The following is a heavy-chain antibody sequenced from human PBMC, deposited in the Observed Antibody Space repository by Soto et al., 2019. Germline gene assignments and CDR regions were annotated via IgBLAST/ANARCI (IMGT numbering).Heavy chain of an antibody. D-gene: IGHD3-3*01. CDR1: GFTFSDYY. V-gene: IGHV3-11*01. J-gene: IGHJ5*02. CDR3: ARGSGDFWSGYHQGWFDP. Sequence: PGGSLRLSCAASGFTFSDYYMSWIRQAPGKGLEWVSYISSSGSTIYYADSVKGRFTISRDNAKNSLYLQMNSLRAEDTAVYYCARGSGDFWSGYHQGWFDPWGQGTLVTVSS. CDR2: ISSSGSTI.